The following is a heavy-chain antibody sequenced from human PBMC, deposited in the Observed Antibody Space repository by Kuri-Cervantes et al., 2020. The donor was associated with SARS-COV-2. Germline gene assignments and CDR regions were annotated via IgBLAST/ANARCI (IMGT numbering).Heavy chain of an antibody. CDR1: GFTFSSYG. Sequence: GESLKISCAASGFTFSSYGMHWVRQAPGKGLEWVAVISYDGSNKYYADSVKGRFTISRDNSKNTLYLQMNSLRAEDTAVCYCAKEYSGSWGYGYWGQGTLVTVSS. CDR3: AKEYSGSWGYGY. V-gene: IGHV3-30*18. CDR2: ISYDGSNK. J-gene: IGHJ4*02. D-gene: IGHD1-26*01.